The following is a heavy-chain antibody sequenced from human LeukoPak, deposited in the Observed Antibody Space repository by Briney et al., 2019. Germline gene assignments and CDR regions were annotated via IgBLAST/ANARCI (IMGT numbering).Heavy chain of an antibody. J-gene: IGHJ4*02. CDR1: GFTFSNYG. CDR3: AKEAAGRYYDSVGPTFDY. CDR2: ISYDGSNK. D-gene: IGHD3-22*01. V-gene: IGHV3-30*19. Sequence: GRSLRLSCAASGFTFSNYGMHWVRLAPGRGLEWVAVISYDGSNKYYADSVKGRFTISRDNSKNTLYLQMNSLRAEDTAGYYWAKEAAGRYYDSVGPTFDYRGQGNLVTASP.